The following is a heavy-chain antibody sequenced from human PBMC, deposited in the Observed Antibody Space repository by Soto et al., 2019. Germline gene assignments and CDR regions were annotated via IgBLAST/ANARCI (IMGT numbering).Heavy chain of an antibody. CDR1: GYTFTSYD. CDR2: MNPNSGNT. D-gene: IGHD6-13*01. V-gene: IGHV1-8*01. CDR3: ARVMIAAAPDDAFDI. Sequence: ASVKVSCKASGYTFTSYDINWVRQATGQGLEWMGWMNPNSGNTGYAQKFQGRVTMTRNTSISTAYMELSRLRSDDTAVYYCARVMIAAAPDDAFDIWGEGTMVTVSS. J-gene: IGHJ3*02.